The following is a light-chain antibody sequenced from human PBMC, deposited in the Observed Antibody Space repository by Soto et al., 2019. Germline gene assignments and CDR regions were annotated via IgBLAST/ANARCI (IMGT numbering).Light chain of an antibody. CDR1: QSVSSY. CDR2: DAS. CDR3: QQRSNWPPWT. V-gene: IGKV3-11*01. Sequence: EIVLTQSPATLSLSPGESATLSCRASQSVSSYLAWYQQKPGQAPRLLIYDASNRATGIPARFSGSGSGTDFTLTISSLEPEAFAVYYCQQRSNWPPWTFGQGTKV. J-gene: IGKJ1*01.